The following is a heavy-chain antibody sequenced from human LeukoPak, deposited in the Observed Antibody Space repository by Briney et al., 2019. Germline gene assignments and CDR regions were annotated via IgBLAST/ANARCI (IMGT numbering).Heavy chain of an antibody. CDR3: ARGGYSGTEKPNDY. Sequence: GASVKVSCKASGGTFSSYAISWVRQAPGQGLEWMGWINPNSGGTYYTQKFQGRVTMTRDTSISTAYMELSSLRSDDTAVYYCARGGYSGTEKPNDYWGQGTLATVSS. V-gene: IGHV1-2*02. CDR1: GGTFSSYA. D-gene: IGHD1-26*01. J-gene: IGHJ4*02. CDR2: INPNSGGT.